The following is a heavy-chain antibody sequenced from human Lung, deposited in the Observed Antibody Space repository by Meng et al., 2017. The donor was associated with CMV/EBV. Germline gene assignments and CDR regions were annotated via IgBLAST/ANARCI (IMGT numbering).Heavy chain of an antibody. CDR1: GHSFTDYY. D-gene: IGHD6-19*01. V-gene: IGHV1-2*02. Sequence: ASVKVFXKASGHSFTDYYIHWVRQAPGQGLEWMGWINPNSGGTSYAENFQGRVTVTRDTSISTASMELNRLRSEDTAVYYCARGPSYSSGFPDCWGQGNWVTGSS. CDR3: ARGPSYSSGFPDC. CDR2: INPNSGGT. J-gene: IGHJ4*02.